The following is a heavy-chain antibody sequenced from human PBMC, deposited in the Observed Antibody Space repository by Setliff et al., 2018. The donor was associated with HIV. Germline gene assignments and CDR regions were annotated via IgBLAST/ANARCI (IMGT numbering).Heavy chain of an antibody. CDR1: GYIFIGYY. Sequence: ASVKVSCKASGYIFIGYYLHWVRQAPGQGLEWMGWINPNSGDTNYAQKFQGRVTMTRDTSLSTAYMELSRLRSDDTAVYYCARDPTGHYFDFWGQGTLVTVSS. CDR3: ARDPTGHYFDF. D-gene: IGHD1-1*01. J-gene: IGHJ4*02. CDR2: INPNSGDT. V-gene: IGHV1-2*02.